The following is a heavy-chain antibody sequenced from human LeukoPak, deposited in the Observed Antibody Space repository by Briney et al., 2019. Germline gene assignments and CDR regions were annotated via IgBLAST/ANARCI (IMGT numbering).Heavy chain of an antibody. CDR3: ARDDFDY. J-gene: IGHJ4*02. V-gene: IGHV3-48*01. Sequence: GESLRLSCAASGFTLGSYAMNWVRQAPGKGLEWISYISSSSSTIYYADSVKGRFIVSRDNVNNSLYLQMNTLRAEDTAVHYCARDDFDYWGQGTLVTVSS. CDR2: ISSSSSTI. CDR1: GFTLGSYA.